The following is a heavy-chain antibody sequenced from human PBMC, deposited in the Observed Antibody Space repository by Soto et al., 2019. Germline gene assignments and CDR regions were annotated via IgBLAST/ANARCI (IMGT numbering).Heavy chain of an antibody. D-gene: IGHD2-8*01. CDR3: AREVYNWFDP. CDR1: GFTFSIYW. V-gene: IGHV3-7*01. Sequence: GGSLRLSCAASGFTFSIYWMSWVRQAPGKGLEWVANIKQDGSEKYYVDSVKGRFTISRDNAKNSLYLQMNSLRAEDTAVYYCAREVYNWFDPWGQGTLVTVS. CDR2: IKQDGSEK. J-gene: IGHJ5*02.